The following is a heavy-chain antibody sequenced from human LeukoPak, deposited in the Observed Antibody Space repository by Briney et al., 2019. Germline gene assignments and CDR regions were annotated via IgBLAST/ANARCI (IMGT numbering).Heavy chain of an antibody. Sequence: PGGSLRLSCAASGFTFSSDWMHCVRQAPGKGRVWVSRINSDGSSTSYADSVKGRFTISRDNAKKTLYLQMNSLRAEDTAVYYCAREITMVRGVIPKNYGMDVWGKGTTVTASS. D-gene: IGHD3-10*01. CDR2: INSDGSST. J-gene: IGHJ6*04. V-gene: IGHV3-74*01. CDR3: AREITMVRGVIPKNYGMDV. CDR1: GFTFSSDW.